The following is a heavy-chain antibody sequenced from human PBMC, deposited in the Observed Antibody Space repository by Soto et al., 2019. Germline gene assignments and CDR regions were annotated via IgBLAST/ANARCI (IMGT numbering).Heavy chain of an antibody. J-gene: IGHJ4*02. CDR1: GFTFSSYA. CDR2: ISGSGGST. Sequence: EVQLLESGGGLVQPGGSLRLSCAASGFTFSSYAMSWVRQAPGKGLEWVSAISGSGGSTYYSDSVKGRFTISRDNSKNTVYLKMNRLRAEDTAVYYCAKGGYCSGGSCIPATWIDYWGQGTLVTVSS. V-gene: IGHV3-23*01. CDR3: AKGGYCSGGSCIPATWIDY. D-gene: IGHD2-15*01.